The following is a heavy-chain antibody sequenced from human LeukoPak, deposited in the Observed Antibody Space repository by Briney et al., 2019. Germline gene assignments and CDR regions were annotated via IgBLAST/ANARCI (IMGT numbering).Heavy chain of an antibody. CDR2: IRYDGSNK. D-gene: IGHD4-17*01. J-gene: IGHJ4*02. CDR3: AKDLRNYGDYGRSYFDY. V-gene: IGHV3-30*02. CDR1: GFTFSSYG. Sequence: GGSLRLSCAASGFTFSSYGMHWVRQAPGKGLEWVAFIRYDGSNKYYADSVKGRFTISRDNAKNSLYLQMNSLRAEDTALYYCAKDLRNYGDYGRSYFDYWGQGTLVTVSS.